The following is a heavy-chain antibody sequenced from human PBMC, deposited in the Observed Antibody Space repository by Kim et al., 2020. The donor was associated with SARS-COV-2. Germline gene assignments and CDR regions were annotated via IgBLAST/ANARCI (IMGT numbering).Heavy chain of an antibody. CDR3: ARPLTAAGAEYFQH. Sequence: PSLKSRVTISVDTSKNQFSLKLSSVTAADTAVYYCARPLTAAGAEYFQHWGQGTLVTVSS. J-gene: IGHJ1*01. V-gene: IGHV4-39*01. D-gene: IGHD6-13*01.